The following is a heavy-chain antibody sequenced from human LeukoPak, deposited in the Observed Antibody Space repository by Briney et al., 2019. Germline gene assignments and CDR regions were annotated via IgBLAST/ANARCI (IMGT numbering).Heavy chain of an antibody. CDR2: ISGSGGST. D-gene: IGHD2-15*01. CDR1: GFTFSSYA. CDR3: AKDFCSGGSCYSGYYYYGMDV. Sequence: GGSLRLSCAASGFTFSSYAMSWVRQAPGKGLEWVSAISGSGGSTYYADSVKGRFTISRDNSKNTLYLRMNSLRAEDTAVYYCAKDFCSGGSCYSGYYYYGMDVWGQGTTVTVSS. V-gene: IGHV3-23*01. J-gene: IGHJ6*02.